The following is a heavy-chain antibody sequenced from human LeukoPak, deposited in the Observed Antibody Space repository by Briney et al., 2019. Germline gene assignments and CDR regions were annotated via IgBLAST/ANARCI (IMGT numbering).Heavy chain of an antibody. V-gene: IGHV4-39*07. CDR2: IYYSGST. CDR1: GGSISSSSYY. D-gene: IGHD3/OR15-3a*01. J-gene: IGHJ5*02. CDR3: ARGARTEDKEFDP. Sequence: SETLSLTCTVSGGSISSSSYYWGWIRQPPGKGLEWIGSIYYSGSTYYNPSLKSRVTISVDTSKNQFSLKLSSVTAADTAVYYCARGARTEDKEFDPWGQGTLVTVSS.